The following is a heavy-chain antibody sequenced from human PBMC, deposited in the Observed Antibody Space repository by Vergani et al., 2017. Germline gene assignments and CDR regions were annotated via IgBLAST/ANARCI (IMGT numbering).Heavy chain of an antibody. D-gene: IGHD1-26*01. V-gene: IGHV3-23*01. J-gene: IGHJ4*02. CDR2: ISGSGGSK. CDR1: GFTFSSYA. CDR3: ARRSGGIPRVDY. Sequence: EVQLLESGGGLVQPGGSLRLSCAASGFTFSSYAMSWVRQAPGKGLEWVSAISGSGGSKYYADSVQGRFPITRDNSKNTLDLQTNSLRAEDPAVYYCARRSGGIPRVDYWGQGTLVTVSS.